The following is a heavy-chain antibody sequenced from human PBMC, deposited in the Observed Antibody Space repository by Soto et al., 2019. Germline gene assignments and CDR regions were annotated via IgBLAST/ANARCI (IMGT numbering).Heavy chain of an antibody. D-gene: IGHD2-2*01. Sequence: QVQLQESGPGLVKPSQTLSLTCTVSGGSITSSGYYWSWIRQHPGEGLEWIGFTSNSGSTSYNPSLKSRVTILVETSSNQFSLNMQSVTAADTAVYYCARGGGSTKVDYWGQGTLVTVSP. CDR1: GGSITSSGYY. CDR3: ARGGGSTKVDY. V-gene: IGHV4-31*03. J-gene: IGHJ4*02. CDR2: TSNSGST.